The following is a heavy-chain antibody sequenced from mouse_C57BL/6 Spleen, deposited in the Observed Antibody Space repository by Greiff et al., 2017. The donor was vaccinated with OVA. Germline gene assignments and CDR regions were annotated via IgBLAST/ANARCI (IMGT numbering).Heavy chain of an antibody. CDR3: ARGGWLLRDWFAY. V-gene: IGHV1-53*01. CDR2: INPSNGGT. J-gene: IGHJ3*01. D-gene: IGHD2-3*01. Sequence: QVQLKQPGTELVKPGASVKLSCKASGYTFTSYWMHRVKQRPGQGLEWIGNINPSNGGTNYNEKFKSKATLTVDKSSSTAYMQLSSLTSEDSAVYYCARGGWLLRDWFAYWGQGTLVTVSA. CDR1: GYTFTSYW.